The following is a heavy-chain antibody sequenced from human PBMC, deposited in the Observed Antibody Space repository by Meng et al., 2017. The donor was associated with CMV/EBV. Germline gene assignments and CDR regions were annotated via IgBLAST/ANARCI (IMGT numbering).Heavy chain of an antibody. CDR2: INHSGST. CDR3: ARGRQLRPFDY. Sequence: LTCAGYRGSFSGCYWSGIRQPPGKGLEWIGEINHSGSTNYNPSLKSRVTISVDTSKNPFSLKLSSVTAADTAVYYCARGRQLRPFDYWGQGTLVTVSS. CDR1: RGSFSGCY. J-gene: IGHJ4*02. D-gene: IGHD5-18*01. V-gene: IGHV4-34*01.